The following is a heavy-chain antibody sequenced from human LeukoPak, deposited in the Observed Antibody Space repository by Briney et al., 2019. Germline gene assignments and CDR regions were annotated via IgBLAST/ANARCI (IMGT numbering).Heavy chain of an antibody. Sequence: PGGSLRLSCAASGFTFSSYCITWVRQAPGKGLECVSSISSSSRYIYYADSVKGQFTISKDNAKNSLYLQMNSLRAEDTAVYYCARADFSGYDPCGYWGQGTLVTVSS. CDR3: ARADFSGYDPCGY. CDR1: GFTFSSYC. J-gene: IGHJ4*02. D-gene: IGHD5-12*01. V-gene: IGHV3-21*01. CDR2: ISSSSRYI.